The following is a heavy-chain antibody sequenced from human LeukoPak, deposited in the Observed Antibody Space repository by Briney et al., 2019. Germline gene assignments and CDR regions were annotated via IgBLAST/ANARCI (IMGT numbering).Heavy chain of an antibody. CDR1: GYTFTGYS. D-gene: IGHD2-15*01. V-gene: IGHV1-18*04. CDR3: ARASAQWSDY. CDR2: ISGYNGNT. J-gene: IGHJ4*02. Sequence: ASVKVSCKASGYTFTGYSMHWVRQAPGQGLEWMGWISGYNGNTNYAQKFRGRVTMTTDTSTSTAYMELRSLRSDDTAVYYCARASAQWSDYWGQGTLVTVSS.